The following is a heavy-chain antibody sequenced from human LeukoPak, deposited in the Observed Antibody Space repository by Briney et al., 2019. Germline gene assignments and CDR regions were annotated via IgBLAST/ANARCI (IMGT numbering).Heavy chain of an antibody. CDR1: GGSITTYF. CDR3: AGARGGAYGFAFDS. CDR2: IYYTGNT. D-gene: IGHD3-10*01. V-gene: IGHV4-59*07. J-gene: IGHJ4*02. Sequence: SDTLSLTCTVSGGSITTYFWSWIRQPPGKGLECIGYIYYTGNTNYSPSLRNRVTISVDTSKNQFSLKLNSMTAADTALYFCAGARGGAYGFAFDSWGQGTLVTVSS.